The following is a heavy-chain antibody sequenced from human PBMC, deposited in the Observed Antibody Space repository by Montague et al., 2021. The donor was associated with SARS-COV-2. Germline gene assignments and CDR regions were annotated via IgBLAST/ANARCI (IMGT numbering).Heavy chain of an antibody. CDR1: GFTFGSHD. D-gene: IGHD3-3*01. CDR3: ARAHADSVYHFWSGSVTSTSLDV. Sequence: SLRLSCAASGFTFGSHDMHWVRQSPGNGLQWVSAIGTAGDTYYEGSVEGRFTISREDAKSLLSLQMTSLTAGDTAVYYCARAHADSVYHFWSGSVTSTSLDVWGKGTAVTVSS. J-gene: IGHJ6*04. V-gene: IGHV3-13*01. CDR2: IGTAGDT.